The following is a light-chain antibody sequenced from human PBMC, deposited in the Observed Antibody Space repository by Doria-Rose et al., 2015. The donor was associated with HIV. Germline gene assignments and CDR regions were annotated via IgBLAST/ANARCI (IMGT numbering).Light chain of an antibody. CDR1: QIFSSTY. Sequence: TQSPGTLSLSPGERATLSCRASQIFSSTYLVWYQQKPGQAPSLLIYDGSTRATGIPDRFSASGSGTDFTLTINRLEPEDFALYYCHQYGTSWTFGQGTKVEI. V-gene: IGKV3-20*01. J-gene: IGKJ1*01. CDR3: HQYGTSWT. CDR2: DGS.